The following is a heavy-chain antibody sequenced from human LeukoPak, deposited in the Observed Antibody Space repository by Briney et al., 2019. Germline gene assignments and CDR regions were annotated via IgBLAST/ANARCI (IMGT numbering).Heavy chain of an antibody. Sequence: SETLSLTCTVSGGSISSYYWSWIRQPPGKGLEWIGYIYTSGSTNYNPSLKSRVTISVDTSKNQFSLKLSSVTAADTAVYYCARDHVAARTFDYWGQGTLVTVSS. D-gene: IGHD6-6*01. CDR2: IYTSGST. CDR3: ARDHVAARTFDY. CDR1: GGSISSYY. V-gene: IGHV4-59*01. J-gene: IGHJ4*02.